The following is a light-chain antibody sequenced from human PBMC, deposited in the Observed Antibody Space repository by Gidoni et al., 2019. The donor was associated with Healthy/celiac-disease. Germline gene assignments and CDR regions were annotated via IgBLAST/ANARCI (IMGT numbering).Light chain of an antibody. V-gene: IGKV3-11*01. J-gene: IGKJ5*01. Sequence: ELVLTQSPATLSLSPGERATLSCRASQSVSSYLAWYQQKPGQAPRLLIYDASNRATGIPARFSGSGCGTDFSLTISSLEPEDFAVYYCQQRSNWPITFGQGTRLESK. CDR1: QSVSSY. CDR3: QQRSNWPIT. CDR2: DAS.